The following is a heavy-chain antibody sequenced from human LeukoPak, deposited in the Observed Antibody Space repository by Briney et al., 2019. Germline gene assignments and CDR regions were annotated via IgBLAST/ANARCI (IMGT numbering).Heavy chain of an antibody. CDR2: INHSGST. D-gene: IGHD3-16*01. CDR3: ARGPLTDGPFDY. V-gene: IGHV4-34*01. CDR1: GGSFTGYY. J-gene: IGHJ4*02. Sequence: SETLSLTCAVYGGSFTGYYWSWIRQPPGKGLEWIGEINHSGSTNYNPSLKSRVTISVDTSKNQFSLKLSSVTAADTAVYYCARGPLTDGPFDYWGQGTLVTVSS.